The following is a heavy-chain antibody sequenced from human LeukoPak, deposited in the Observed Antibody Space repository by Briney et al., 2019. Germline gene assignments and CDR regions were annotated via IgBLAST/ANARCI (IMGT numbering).Heavy chain of an antibody. J-gene: IGHJ5*02. D-gene: IGHD3-10*01. CDR3: ARAGSRSNNWFDP. CDR1: GGTFSSYA. Sequence: GASVKVSCKASGGTFSSYAISWVRQAPGQGLEGMGGIIPIFGTANYAQKFQGRVTITADESTSTAYMELSSLRSEGTAVYYCARAGSRSNNWFDPWGQGTLVTVSS. V-gene: IGHV1-69*13. CDR2: IIPIFGTA.